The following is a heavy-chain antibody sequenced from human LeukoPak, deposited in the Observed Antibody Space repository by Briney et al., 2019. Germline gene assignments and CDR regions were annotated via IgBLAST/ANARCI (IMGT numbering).Heavy chain of an antibody. Sequence: GGSLRLSCAASGFTFNSYAMYWVRQAPGKGLEWISGIFGSGGSPHYADSVKGRFTISRDNSQEIVHLQLDSLRVEDTALYYCGKTTVGYSSGRYPGWPVDYWGQGALVTVSS. CDR2: IFGSGGSP. J-gene: IGHJ4*02. D-gene: IGHD2-15*01. V-gene: IGHV3-23*01. CDR1: GFTFNSYA. CDR3: GKTTVGYSSGRYPGWPVDY.